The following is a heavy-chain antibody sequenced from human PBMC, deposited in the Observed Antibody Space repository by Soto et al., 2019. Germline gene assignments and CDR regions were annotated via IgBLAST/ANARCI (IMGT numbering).Heavy chain of an antibody. CDR2: ISGTGDTT. CDR1: GFAFSSYA. Sequence: GGSLRLSCAASGFAFSSYAMIWVRQAPGKGLEWVSGISGTGDTTNYADSVKGRFTISRDNAKNSLYLQMNSLRAEDTAVYYCARGPAYGDYVYDYWGQGTLVTVSS. J-gene: IGHJ4*02. V-gene: IGHV3-23*01. CDR3: ARGPAYGDYVYDY. D-gene: IGHD4-17*01.